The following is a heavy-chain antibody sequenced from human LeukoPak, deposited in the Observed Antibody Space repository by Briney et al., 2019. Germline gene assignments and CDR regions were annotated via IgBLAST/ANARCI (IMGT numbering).Heavy chain of an antibody. CDR1: GFTFSSYA. CDR3: AKDGGGSY. CDR2: LSGTGGTT. J-gene: IGHJ4*02. D-gene: IGHD1-26*01. Sequence: GGSLRLSCAASGFTFSSYAMTWVRQAPGKGLEWVSALSGTGGTTYYADSVKGRFTISRGNSKNTLYLQMNSLRAEDTAIYHCAKDGGGSYWGQGTLVTVSS. V-gene: IGHV3-23*01.